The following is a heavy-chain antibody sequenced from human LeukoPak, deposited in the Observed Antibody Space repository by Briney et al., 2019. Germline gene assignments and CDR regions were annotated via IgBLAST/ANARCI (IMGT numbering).Heavy chain of an antibody. D-gene: IGHD6-19*01. V-gene: IGHV4-39*01. CDR1: GGAVNSDNQY. CDR3: ARQRESSGWSRTPLYFDY. J-gene: IGHJ4*02. Sequence: SETLSLTCTVSGGAVNSDNQYWSWIRQPPGKGLEWIGSIYYSGSTYYNPSLKSRVTISVDTSKNQFSLKLSSVTAADTAVYYCARQRESSGWSRTPLYFDYWGQGTLVTVSS. CDR2: IYYSGST.